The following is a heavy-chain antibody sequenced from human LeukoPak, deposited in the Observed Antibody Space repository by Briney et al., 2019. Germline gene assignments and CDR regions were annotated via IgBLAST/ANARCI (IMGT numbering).Heavy chain of an antibody. D-gene: IGHD3-10*01. CDR2: IYYSGST. CDR1: GGSISSGDYY. CDR3: ARDTYYYGSGSPWRHDYYYGMDV. V-gene: IGHV4-30-4*01. Sequence: SETLSLTCTVSGGSISSGDYYWSWIRQPPGKGLEWIGYIYYSGSTYYNPSLKSRVTISVDTSKNQFSLKLSSVTAADTAVYYRARDTYYYGSGSPWRHDYYYGMDVWGQGTTVTVSS. J-gene: IGHJ6*02.